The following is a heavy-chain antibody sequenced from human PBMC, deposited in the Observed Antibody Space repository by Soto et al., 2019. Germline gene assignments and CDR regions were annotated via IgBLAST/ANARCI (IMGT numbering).Heavy chain of an antibody. CDR3: ARVYYYDSSGYYSTFDY. V-gene: IGHV4-38-2*01. D-gene: IGHD3-22*01. CDR1: GYSISSGYD. J-gene: IGHJ4*02. Sequence: ETLSHSCAVSGYSISSGYDWGWIRQPPGKGLEWIGSIYHSGSTYYNPSLKSRVTISVDTSKNQFSLKLSSVTAADTAVYYCARVYYYDSSGYYSTFDYWGQGTLVTVSS. CDR2: IYHSGST.